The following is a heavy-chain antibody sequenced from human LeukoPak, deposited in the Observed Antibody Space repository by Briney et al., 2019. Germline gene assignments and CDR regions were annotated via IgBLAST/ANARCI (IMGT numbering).Heavy chain of an antibody. Sequence: GGSLRLSCAASGFTFSNYEMNSVRQAPGKGLECVSYISSSGSNIYYADSVKGRFTISRDNAKNSLYLQMNSLRAEDTAVYYCARLRARRGGPRDMDVWGKGTTVTISS. D-gene: IGHD3-10*01. V-gene: IGHV3-48*03. J-gene: IGHJ6*03. CDR3: ARLRARRGGPRDMDV. CDR2: ISSSGSNI. CDR1: GFTFSNYE.